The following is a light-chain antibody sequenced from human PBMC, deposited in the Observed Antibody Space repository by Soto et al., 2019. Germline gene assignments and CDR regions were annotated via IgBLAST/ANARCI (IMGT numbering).Light chain of an antibody. CDR2: GAS. CDR3: QQYNYWPIT. CDR1: QSVADN. V-gene: IGKV3-15*01. Sequence: PGDRVTLSCSSSQSVADNLAWFQQKPGQGPRLIIYGASTRATGIPARFSGSGSETDFTLTVSSLRSEDAAVYYCQQYNYWPITFGQGTRLEIK. J-gene: IGKJ5*01.